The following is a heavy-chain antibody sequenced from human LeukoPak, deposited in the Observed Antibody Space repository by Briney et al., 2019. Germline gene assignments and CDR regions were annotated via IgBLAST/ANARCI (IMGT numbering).Heavy chain of an antibody. D-gene: IGHD2-2*01. CDR3: ARGLPAASFDP. Sequence: SETLSLTCTVSGGSISSYYWSWIRQPPGKGLEWIGYIYYSGSTNYNPSLKSRVTISVDTSKNQFSLKLSSVTAADTAVYYCARGLPAASFDPGGKGTLFPVAS. CDR1: GGSISSYY. J-gene: IGHJ5*02. CDR2: IYYSGST. V-gene: IGHV4-59*01.